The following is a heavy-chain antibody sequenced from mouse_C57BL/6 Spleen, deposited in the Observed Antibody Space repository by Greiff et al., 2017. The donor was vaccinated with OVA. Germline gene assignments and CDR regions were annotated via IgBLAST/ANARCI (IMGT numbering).Heavy chain of an antibody. J-gene: IGHJ2*01. Sequence: QVQLQQSGPELVKPGASVKISCKASGYAFSSSWMNWVKQRPGKGLEWIGRIYPGDGDTNYNGKFKGKATLTADKSSSTAYMQLSSLTSEDSAVYFCARSNDYDGYFDYWGQGTTLTVSS. D-gene: IGHD2-4*01. CDR1: GYAFSSSW. CDR2: IYPGDGDT. V-gene: IGHV1-82*01. CDR3: ARSNDYDGYFDY.